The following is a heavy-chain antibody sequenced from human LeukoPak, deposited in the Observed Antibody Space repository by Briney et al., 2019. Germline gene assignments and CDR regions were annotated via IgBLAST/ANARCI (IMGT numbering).Heavy chain of an antibody. V-gene: IGHV1-69*01. Sequence: GSSANDSCKASGGIYSSYVISWVRQAPGQGLEGMRGIIPIFGTAHYAQKFQGRATIPADEPTRTAYVELSGLHSEDRAGYSCACTVVTHVGMDVWGQGTTVTVSS. CDR1: GGIYSSYV. CDR2: IIPIFGTA. D-gene: IGHD4-23*01. J-gene: IGHJ6*02. CDR3: ACTVVTHVGMDV.